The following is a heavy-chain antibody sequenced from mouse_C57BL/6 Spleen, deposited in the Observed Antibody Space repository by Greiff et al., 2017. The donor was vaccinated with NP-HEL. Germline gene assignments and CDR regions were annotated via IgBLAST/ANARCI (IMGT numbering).Heavy chain of an antibody. CDR3: ARHEEGRQLRLGYAMDY. D-gene: IGHD3-2*02. Sequence: QVHVKQSGAELVKPGASVKLSCKASGYTFTEYTIHWVKQRSGQGLEWIGWFYPGSGSIKYNEKFKDKATLTADKSSSTVYMELSRLTSEDSAVYFCARHEEGRQLRLGYAMDYWGQGTSVTVSS. CDR1: GYTFTEYT. CDR2: FYPGSGSI. J-gene: IGHJ4*01. V-gene: IGHV1-62-2*01.